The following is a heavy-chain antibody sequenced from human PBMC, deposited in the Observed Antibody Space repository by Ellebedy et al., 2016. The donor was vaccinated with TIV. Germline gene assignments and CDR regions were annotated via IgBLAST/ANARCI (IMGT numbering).Heavy chain of an antibody. V-gene: IGHV3-23*01. J-gene: IGHJ6*03. CDR2: ISGSGGST. CDR1: GFTFSSYA. Sequence: GESLKISCAASGFTFSSYAMSWVRQAPGKGLEWVSAISGSGGSTYYADSVKGRFTISRDNSKNTLYLQMNSLRAEDTAVYYCAKGYDPWYYYYYMDVWGKGTTVTVSS. D-gene: IGHD5-12*01. CDR3: AKGYDPWYYYYYMDV.